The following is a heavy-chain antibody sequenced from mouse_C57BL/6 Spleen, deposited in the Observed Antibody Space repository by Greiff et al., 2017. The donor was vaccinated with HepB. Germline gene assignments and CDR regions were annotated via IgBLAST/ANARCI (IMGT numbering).Heavy chain of an antibody. J-gene: IGHJ1*03. D-gene: IGHD1-1*01. CDR3: ARGYYGSRVYWYFDV. Sequence: EVKVVESGGGLVKPGGSLKLSCAASGFTFSSYAMSWVRQTPEKRLEWVATISDGGSYTYYPDNVKGRFTISRDNAKNNLYLQMSHLKSEDTAMYYCARGYYGSRVYWYFDVWGTGTTVTVSS. V-gene: IGHV5-4*03. CDR1: GFTFSSYA. CDR2: ISDGGSYT.